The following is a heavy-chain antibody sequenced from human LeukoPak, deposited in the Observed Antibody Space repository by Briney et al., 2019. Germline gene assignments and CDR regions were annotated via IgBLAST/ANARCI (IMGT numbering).Heavy chain of an antibody. V-gene: IGHV1-2*06. D-gene: IGHD1-26*01. CDR1: GYTFTGYY. J-gene: IGHJ6*02. Sequence: ASVKVSCKASGYTFTGYYMHWVRQAPGQGLEWLGRMNPNSGDTNYPQNFQGRVTMTRDTSISTAYMELSRLRSDDTAVYYCARGVGSYYPYYYYGMDVWGQGTTVTVSS. CDR2: MNPNSGDT. CDR3: ARGVGSYYPYYYYGMDV.